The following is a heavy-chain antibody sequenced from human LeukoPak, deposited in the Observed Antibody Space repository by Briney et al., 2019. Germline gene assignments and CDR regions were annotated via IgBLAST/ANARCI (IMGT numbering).Heavy chain of an antibody. Sequence: GGSLRLSCAASGFTFRNYWMGWVRQAPGKGLEGVANTKPDGSAEYYADSVRGRFTTSRDNANNFLYLQMNSLRAEDTAVYYCARDGGFNTNFDYWGQGTLVTVSS. D-gene: IGHD5-24*01. CDR1: GFTFRNYW. V-gene: IGHV3-7*01. CDR2: TKPDGSAE. J-gene: IGHJ4*02. CDR3: ARDGGFNTNFDY.